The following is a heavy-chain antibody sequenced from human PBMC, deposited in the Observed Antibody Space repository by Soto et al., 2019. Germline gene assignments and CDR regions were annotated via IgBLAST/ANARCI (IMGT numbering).Heavy chain of an antibody. D-gene: IGHD3-16*01. CDR2: IYSGGST. Sequence: EVQLVESGGGLVQPGGSLRLSCAASGFTVSTKYMSWVRQAPGEGLEWVSVIYSGGSTFYADSVRGRFTISRDNSKNTMNLQMNSLRAEDTAVYYCARDPWAADYWGQGTLVTVSS. CDR1: GFTVSTKY. V-gene: IGHV3-66*01. J-gene: IGHJ4*02. CDR3: ARDPWAADY.